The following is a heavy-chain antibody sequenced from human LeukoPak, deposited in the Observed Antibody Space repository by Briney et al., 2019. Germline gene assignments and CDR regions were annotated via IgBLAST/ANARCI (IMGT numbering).Heavy chain of an antibody. Sequence: GGSLRLSCAASGFTFSSYWMHWVRQAPGKGLEWVSRINSDGSSTTYADSVKGRFTISRDNSKNTLYLQMNSLRAEDTAVYYCAGLADLSDYWGQGTLVTVSS. D-gene: IGHD6-19*01. CDR2: INSDGSST. J-gene: IGHJ4*02. CDR3: AGLADLSDY. V-gene: IGHV3-74*01. CDR1: GFTFSSYW.